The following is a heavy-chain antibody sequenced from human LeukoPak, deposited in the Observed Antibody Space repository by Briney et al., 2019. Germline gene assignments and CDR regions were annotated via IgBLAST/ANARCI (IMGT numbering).Heavy chain of an antibody. CDR1: GFTFSKAW. V-gene: IGHV4-34*01. J-gene: IGHJ5*02. D-gene: IGHD6-6*01. CDR2: INHSGST. Sequence: GSLRLSCAASGFTFSKAWMNWVRQPPGKGLEWIGEINHSGSTNYNPSLKSRVTISVDTSKNQFSLKLSSVTAADTAVYYCAREYSSSSGWFDPWGQGTLVTVSS. CDR3: AREYSSSSGWFDP.